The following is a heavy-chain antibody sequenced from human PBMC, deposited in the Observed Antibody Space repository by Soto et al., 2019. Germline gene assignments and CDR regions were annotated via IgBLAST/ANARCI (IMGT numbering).Heavy chain of an antibody. CDR3: GRLEGLATISYYFDY. Sequence: QLQLQESGPGLVKPSETLSLTCTVSGGSVSSSSYYWGWVRQPPGKGLEWIGSVSYRGSTYYNPSLEVRVTISVVKSKNQFSLKLMSLYAADTAVYYCGRLEGLATISYYFDYWGNGALVTVSS. CDR2: VSYRGST. V-gene: IGHV4-39*01. D-gene: IGHD3-16*02. J-gene: IGHJ4*01. CDR1: GGSVSSSSYY.